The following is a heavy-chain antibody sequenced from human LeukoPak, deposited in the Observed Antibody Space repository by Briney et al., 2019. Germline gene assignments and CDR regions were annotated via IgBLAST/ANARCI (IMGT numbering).Heavy chain of an antibody. CDR3: AGLGGYCTDAVCYSTFDI. Sequence: SETLSLTCTVSGGSISDYYWSWIRQPAGQGLEWIGRIYTSGSTNYNPSLKSRVTMSVDTSKNQFSLKLSSVTAADTAVYYCAGLGGYCTDAVCYSTFDIWGQGTMATVSS. CDR1: GGSISDYY. D-gene: IGHD2-8*01. CDR2: IYTSGST. V-gene: IGHV4-4*07. J-gene: IGHJ3*02.